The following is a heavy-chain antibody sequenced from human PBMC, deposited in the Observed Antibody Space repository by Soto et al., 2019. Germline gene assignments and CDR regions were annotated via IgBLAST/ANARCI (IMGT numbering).Heavy chain of an antibody. D-gene: IGHD6-13*01. V-gene: IGHV3-33*01. Sequence: QVQLVESGGGVVQPGRSLRLTCAASGFTLSSYGMHWVRQAPGKGLEWVAVIWYDGNNKYYADSVKGRFTISRDNSKNTLYLQMNSLRAEDTAVYYCARWGIAAGDYWGQGTLVTVSS. CDR3: ARWGIAAGDY. CDR1: GFTLSSYG. CDR2: IWYDGNNK. J-gene: IGHJ4*02.